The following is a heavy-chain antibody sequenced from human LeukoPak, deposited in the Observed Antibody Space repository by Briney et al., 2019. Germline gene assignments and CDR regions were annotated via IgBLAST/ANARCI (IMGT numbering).Heavy chain of an antibody. Sequence: SQTLSLTCTVSGGSISSGGYYWSWIRQHPGKGLEWIGYIYYSGSTYYNPSLKSRVTISVDTPKNQFSLKLSSVTAADTAVYYCARENDSSGCDWGQGTLVTVSS. CDR3: ARENDSSGCD. CDR1: GGSISSGGYY. D-gene: IGHD3-22*01. V-gene: IGHV4-31*03. J-gene: IGHJ4*02. CDR2: IYYSGST.